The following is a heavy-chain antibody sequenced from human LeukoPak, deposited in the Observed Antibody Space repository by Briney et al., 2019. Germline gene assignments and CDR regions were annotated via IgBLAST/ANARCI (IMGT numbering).Heavy chain of an antibody. CDR3: ARGKTRFFREFDY. CDR2: INHSGST. D-gene: IGHD2/OR15-2a*01. V-gene: IGHV4-34*01. CDR1: GGSFSGYY. J-gene: IGHJ4*02. Sequence: SETLSLTCAVYGGSFSGYYWSWIRQPPGKGLEWIGEINHSGSTNYNPSLKSRVTISVDTSKNQFSLKLSSVTTADTAVYYCARGKTRFFREFDYWGQGTLVTVSS.